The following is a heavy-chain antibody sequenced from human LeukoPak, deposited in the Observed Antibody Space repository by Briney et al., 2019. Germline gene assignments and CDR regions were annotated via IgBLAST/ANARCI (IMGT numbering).Heavy chain of an antibody. Sequence: GGSLRLSCAASGFTFSAYWMHWVRQAPGKGLVWVSRIKSDGSTNYADSVKGRFTISRDNAKNTVSLQMNSLRAEDTGVYFCARAPSEIGGYYPEYFRHWGQGTLVTVSS. J-gene: IGHJ1*01. CDR1: GFTFSAYW. CDR2: IKSDGST. V-gene: IGHV3-74*01. CDR3: ARAPSEIGGYYPEYFRH. D-gene: IGHD3-22*01.